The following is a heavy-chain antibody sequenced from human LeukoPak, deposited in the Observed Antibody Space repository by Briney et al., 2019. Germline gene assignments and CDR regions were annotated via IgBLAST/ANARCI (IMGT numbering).Heavy chain of an antibody. CDR1: GYIFTTYW. V-gene: IGHV5-51*01. CDR2: IYPGDSDP. Sequence: GESLKISCKGSGYIFTTYWIGWVRQMPGKGLEWMGIIYPGDSDPRYSPSFQGQVTIPADKSISTAYLQWSSLKASDSAMCYCVRHGLGSSWFGFDYWGQGTLVTVSS. D-gene: IGHD6-13*01. J-gene: IGHJ4*02. CDR3: VRHGLGSSWFGFDY.